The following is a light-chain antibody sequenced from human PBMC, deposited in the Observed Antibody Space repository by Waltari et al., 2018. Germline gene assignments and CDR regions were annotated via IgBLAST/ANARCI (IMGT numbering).Light chain of an antibody. J-gene: IGLJ1*01. CDR1: TGAVTSGYF. CDR2: SAN. Sequence: QTVVTQEPSLTVSPGGTVTLTCASSTGAVTSGYFPTWFQQRPGQPPRSLTYSANNKHSWTPARFSGSLIGGKAALTLSGVQPEDEADYYCLLFYGGAYVFGTGTKLTVL. CDR3: LLFYGGAYV. V-gene: IGLV7-43*01.